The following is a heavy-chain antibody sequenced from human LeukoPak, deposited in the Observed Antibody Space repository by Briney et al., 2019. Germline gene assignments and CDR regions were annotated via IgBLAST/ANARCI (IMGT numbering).Heavy chain of an antibody. CDR1: GFSLSGHW. Sequence: GGSLRLSCATSGFSLSGHWMNWVRQPPGKGLEWVANIKAGGSEKYYVDSVEGRFTISRDDAKRTVDLQMDNLRTEDTAVYYCAYRNNFEYWSQGTLVTVSS. CDR3: AYRNNFEY. V-gene: IGHV3-7*05. CDR2: IKAGGSEK. D-gene: IGHD1-26*01. J-gene: IGHJ4*02.